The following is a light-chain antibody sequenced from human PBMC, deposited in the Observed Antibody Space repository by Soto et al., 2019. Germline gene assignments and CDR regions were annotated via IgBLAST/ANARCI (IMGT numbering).Light chain of an antibody. CDR2: EGT. V-gene: IGLV2-23*01. J-gene: IGLJ6*01. CDR3: CSYAGSYTFV. Sequence: QSALTQPASVSGSPGQSITISCTGTSSDVGSYNLVSWYQQHPGKAPKLMIYEGTKWPSGVPDRFSGSKSGNTASLTISGLQAEDEGDYYCCSYAGSYTFVFGTGTQLTVL. CDR1: SSDVGSYNL.